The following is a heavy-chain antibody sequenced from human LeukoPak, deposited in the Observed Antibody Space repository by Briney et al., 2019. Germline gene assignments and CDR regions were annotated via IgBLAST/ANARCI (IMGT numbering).Heavy chain of an antibody. CDR1: GFTFSSYG. J-gene: IGHJ4*02. V-gene: IGHV3-33*01. CDR3: AGDRDGYNRSFDY. D-gene: IGHD5-24*01. CDR2: IWYDGSNK. Sequence: GRSLRLSCAASGFTFSSYGMHWVRQAPGKGLEWVAVIWYDGSNKYYADSVKGRFTISRDNSKNTLYLQMNSLRAEDTAVYYCAGDRDGYNRSFDYWGQGTLVTVSS.